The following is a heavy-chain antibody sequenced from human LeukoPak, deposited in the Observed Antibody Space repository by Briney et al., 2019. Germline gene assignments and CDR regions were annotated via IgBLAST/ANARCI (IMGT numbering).Heavy chain of an antibody. Sequence: SETLSLTCAVSGYSISSGYYWGWIRQPPGKGLEWIGSIYHSGSTYYNPSLKSRVTISVDTSKNQFSLTLSSVTAADTAVYYCARDKRRWVFGKSWFDPWGQGTLVTVSS. CDR3: ARDKRRWVFGKSWFDP. CDR2: IYHSGST. CDR1: GYSISSGYY. D-gene: IGHD3-3*01. J-gene: IGHJ5*02. V-gene: IGHV4-38-2*02.